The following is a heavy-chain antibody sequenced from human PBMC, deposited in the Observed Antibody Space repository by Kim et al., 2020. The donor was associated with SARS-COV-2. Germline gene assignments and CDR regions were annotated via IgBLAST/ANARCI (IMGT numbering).Heavy chain of an antibody. V-gene: IGHV4-34*01. CDR1: GGSFSGYY. CDR2: INHSGST. CDR3: ARTHRTYDYVWGSYRDNPPGYGS. Sequence: SETLSLTCAVYGGSFSGYYWSWIRQPPGKGLEWIGEINHSGSTNYNPSPKSRVTISVDTSKNQFSLKLSSVTAADTAVYYCARTHRTYDYVWGSYRDNPPGYGSWGEGTLVTASS. D-gene: IGHD3-16*02. J-gene: IGHJ5*02.